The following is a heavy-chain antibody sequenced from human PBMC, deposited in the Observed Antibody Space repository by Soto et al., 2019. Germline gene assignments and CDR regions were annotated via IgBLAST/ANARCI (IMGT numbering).Heavy chain of an antibody. D-gene: IGHD3-22*01. CDR1: GGTFSSYA. Sequence: ASVKVSCKASGGTFSSYAISWVRQAPGQGLEWMGGIIPIFGTANYAQKFQGRVTITADESTSTAYMELSSLRSEDTAVYYCARKNYYDSSGYPINDAFDIWGQGTMVTVS. CDR2: IIPIFGTA. CDR3: ARKNYYDSSGYPINDAFDI. J-gene: IGHJ3*02. V-gene: IGHV1-69*13.